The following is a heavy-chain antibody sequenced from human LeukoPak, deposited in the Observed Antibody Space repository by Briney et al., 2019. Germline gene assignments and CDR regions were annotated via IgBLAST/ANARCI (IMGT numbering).Heavy chain of an antibody. J-gene: IGHJ4*02. CDR2: ISGSGGST. V-gene: IGHV3-23*01. D-gene: IGHD3-3*01. CDR1: GFTFSTYA. CDR3: ANGGGGDYDFWSAKAV. Sequence: GGSLRLSCAASGFTFSTYAMSWVRQTPGKGLEWVSVISGSGGSTYYADSVKGRFTISRDNFKNTLYLQMNGLRAEDTAVYYCANGGGGDYDFWSAKAVWGRGTLVTVSS.